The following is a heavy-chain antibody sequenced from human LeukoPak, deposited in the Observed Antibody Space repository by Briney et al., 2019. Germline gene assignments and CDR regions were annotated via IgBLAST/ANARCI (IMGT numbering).Heavy chain of an antibody. CDR3: ARSYCSGGSCYSDY. Sequence: SETLSLTCTVSGGSISSYYWSWIRQPSGKGLEWIGYIYYSGSTNYNPSLKSRVTISVDTSKNQFSLKLSSVTAADTAVYYCARSYCSGGSCYSDYWGQGTLVTVSS. V-gene: IGHV4-59*01. J-gene: IGHJ4*02. CDR2: IYYSGST. D-gene: IGHD2-15*01. CDR1: GGSISSYY.